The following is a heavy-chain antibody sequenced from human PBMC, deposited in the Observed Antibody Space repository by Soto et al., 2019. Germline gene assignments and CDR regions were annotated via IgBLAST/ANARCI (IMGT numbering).Heavy chain of an antibody. V-gene: IGHV4-61*01. CDR1: GGSVSSGSYY. J-gene: IGHJ5*02. Sequence: QVQLQESGPGLVKPSETLSLTCTVSGGSVSSGSYYWSWIRQPPGKGLEWIGYIYYSGSTNYNPSHKRQVSITVATSKSQFYLKLSSVTAAEAAVYYGARGAPSYYDFGSVYPMGGGGWFDPWGRETLVTDS. D-gene: IGHD3-3*01. CDR3: ARGAPSYYDFGSVYPMGGGGWFDP. CDR2: IYYSGST.